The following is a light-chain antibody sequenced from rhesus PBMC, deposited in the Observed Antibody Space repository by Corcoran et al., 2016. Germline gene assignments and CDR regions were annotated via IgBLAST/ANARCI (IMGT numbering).Light chain of an antibody. Sequence: DIQMTQSPSSLSASVGDTVTITCRASQGISSYLNWFQQKPGKAPKLLIYDASSLESGVPSRFSGSGSVTDFTLTLRSLQPEDFAAYYCLQHNSYPLTFGGGTKVEIK. CDR2: DAS. V-gene: IGKV1-28*03. CDR3: LQHNSYPLT. CDR1: QGISSY. J-gene: IGKJ4*01.